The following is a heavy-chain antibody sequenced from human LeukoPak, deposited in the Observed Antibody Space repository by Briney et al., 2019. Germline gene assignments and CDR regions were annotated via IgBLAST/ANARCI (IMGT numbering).Heavy chain of an antibody. V-gene: IGHV3-48*04. CDR1: GFTFSSYS. CDR3: TSVWELIGA. CDR2: ISNDGKTI. D-gene: IGHD1-26*01. Sequence: GGSLRLSCAPSGFTFSSYSVDCVRQSPGEGLECVANISNDGKTIHYADSVNGRFTISKDNAKTSVYLQMSSRRVEDTVIYYSTSVWELIGAWGRGTLVTVVS. J-gene: IGHJ5*02.